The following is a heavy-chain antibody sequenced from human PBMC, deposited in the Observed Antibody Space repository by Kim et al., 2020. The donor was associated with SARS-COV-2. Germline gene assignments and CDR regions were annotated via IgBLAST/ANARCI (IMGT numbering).Heavy chain of an antibody. J-gene: IGHJ4*02. CDR3: ARDYPFFGVVITRTFDY. D-gene: IGHD3-3*01. Sequence: LKSRVTISVDKSKNQFSLKLSSVTAADTAVYYCARDYPFFGVVITRTFDYWGQGTLVTVSS. V-gene: IGHV4-4*02.